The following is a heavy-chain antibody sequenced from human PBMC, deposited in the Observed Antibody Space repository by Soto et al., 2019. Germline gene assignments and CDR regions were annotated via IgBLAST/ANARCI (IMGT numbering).Heavy chain of an antibody. CDR2: ISFDGSKK. Sequence: QVQLVESGGGVVQPGRSLRLSCGASGFTFSSYGMHWVRQPPGKGLEWVAIISFDGSKKYYVDSVQGRFTISRDNSKNTLFLQLNSLRTEDTAVYYCAKDGAEYFDWSTQYYYGMDVWGQGTTVTVSS. V-gene: IGHV3-30*18. J-gene: IGHJ6*02. CDR1: GFTFSSYG. D-gene: IGHD3-9*01. CDR3: AKDGAEYFDWSTQYYYGMDV.